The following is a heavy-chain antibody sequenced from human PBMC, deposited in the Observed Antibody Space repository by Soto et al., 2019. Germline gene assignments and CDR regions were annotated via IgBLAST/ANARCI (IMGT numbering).Heavy chain of an antibody. D-gene: IGHD3-10*01. J-gene: IGHJ5*02. V-gene: IGHV3-48*03. CDR1: GPSFTTEA. CDR3: ASGAGSWFDP. Sequence: ELDLVETGGDLVQPGGSLRVSCVASGPSFTTEAMNWVRQAPGKGLEWISYISGSGDSTYYSDSVRGRFTVSRDNANRSLFLHMINVSVEDTAVYYCASGAGSWFDPWGQGTLVTVSA. CDR2: ISGSGDST.